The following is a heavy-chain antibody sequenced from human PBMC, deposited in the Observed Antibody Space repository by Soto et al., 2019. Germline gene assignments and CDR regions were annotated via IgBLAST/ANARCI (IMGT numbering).Heavy chain of an antibody. V-gene: IGHV3-23*01. CDR3: AKGSLAYCGGDCFAGVSFDY. CDR2: ISGSGGST. Sequence: GGSLRLSCAASGFTFSSYAMSWVRQAPGKGLEWVSAISGSGGSTYYADSVKGRFTISRDNSKNTLYLQMNSLRAEDTAVYYCAKGSLAYCGGDCFAGVSFDYWGQGTLVTVSS. J-gene: IGHJ4*02. CDR1: GFTFSSYA. D-gene: IGHD2-21*02.